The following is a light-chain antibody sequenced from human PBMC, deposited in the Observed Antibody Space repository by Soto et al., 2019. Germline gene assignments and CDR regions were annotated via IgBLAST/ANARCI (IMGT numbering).Light chain of an antibody. J-gene: IGKJ1*01. V-gene: IGKV1-5*03. CDR1: QNIYTR. Sequence: EIELTQSQATLSSSVGERVTLTCLARQNIYTRLAWNQQTPGKATKLLIYEAPSLETGVPSRFSGSGSGTEFPLTISRLQHDDFATYYCQQYNTSWTFGQGTKVDIK. CDR3: QQYNTSWT. CDR2: EAP.